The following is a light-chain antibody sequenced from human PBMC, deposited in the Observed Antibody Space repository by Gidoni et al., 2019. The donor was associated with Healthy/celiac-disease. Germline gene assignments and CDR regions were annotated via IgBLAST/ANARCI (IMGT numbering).Light chain of an antibody. V-gene: IGKV1-33*01. J-gene: IGKJ4*01. CDR1: QDISNY. Sequence: DIKMTQYPSSLSASVGDRVTITCQASQDISNYLNWYQQKPGKAPTLLIYDASNLETGVPSRFSGSGSGTDFTFTISSLQPEDIATYYCQQYDNLPSLTFGGXTKVEIK. CDR3: QQYDNLPSLT. CDR2: DAS.